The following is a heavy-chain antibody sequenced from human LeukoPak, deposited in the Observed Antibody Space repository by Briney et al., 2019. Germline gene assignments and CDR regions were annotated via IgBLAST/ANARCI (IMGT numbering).Heavy chain of an antibody. CDR3: ARDLRARGSRDWFDP. D-gene: IGHD1-26*01. CDR1: GFTFSSYG. Sequence: GRSLRLSCAASGFTFSSYGMHWVRQAPGKGLEWVAVIWYDGSNKYYADSVKGRFTISRDNSKNTLYLQMNSLRAEDTAVYYCARDLRARGSRDWFDPWGQGTLVTVSS. J-gene: IGHJ5*02. CDR2: IWYDGSNK. V-gene: IGHV3-33*01.